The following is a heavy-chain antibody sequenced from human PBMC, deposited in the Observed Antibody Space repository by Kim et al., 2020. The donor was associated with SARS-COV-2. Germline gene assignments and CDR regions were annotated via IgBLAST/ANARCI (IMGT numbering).Heavy chain of an antibody. CDR1: GFTFSNYA. CDR2: IGGSAGGT. Sequence: GGSLRLSCVVSGFTFSNYAMNWVRQAPGKGLEWVSAIGGSAGGTYYADSVSGRFTISRDNSKNTLFLYMNILRTEDTAVYYCVRRPPDYGDQHFEYWGQGTLGTVSS. V-gene: IGHV3-23*01. J-gene: IGHJ4*02. D-gene: IGHD4-17*01. CDR3: VRRPPDYGDQHFEY.